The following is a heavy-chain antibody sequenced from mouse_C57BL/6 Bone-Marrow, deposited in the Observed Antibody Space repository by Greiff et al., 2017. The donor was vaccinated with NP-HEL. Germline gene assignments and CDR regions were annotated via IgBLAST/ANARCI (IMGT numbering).Heavy chain of an antibody. J-gene: IGHJ1*03. Sequence: EVQLVESGGGLVQPGASLKLSCAASGFTFSDYYMYWVRQTPEKRLEWVAYISNGGGSTYYPDTVKGRVTISRDNATNTLYLQMSSLKSEDTAMYYCARRGWLRRYWYFDVWGTGTTVTVSS. D-gene: IGHD2-2*01. CDR2: ISNGGGST. CDR1: GFTFSDYY. V-gene: IGHV5-12*01. CDR3: ARRGWLRRYWYFDV.